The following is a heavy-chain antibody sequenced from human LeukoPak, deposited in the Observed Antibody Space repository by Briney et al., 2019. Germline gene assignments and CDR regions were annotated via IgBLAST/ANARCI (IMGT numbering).Heavy chain of an antibody. V-gene: IGHV1-46*01. D-gene: IGHD3-10*01. CDR2: INPSGGST. J-gene: IGHJ5*02. CDR1: GYTFTSYY. Sequence: GASVKVSCKASGYTFTSYYMHWVRQAPGQGLEWMGIINPSGGSTSYAQKFQGRVTMTRDTSTSTVYMELSSLRSEDTAVYYCARGNTMVRGVIGVDWFDPWGQGTLVTVSS. CDR3: ARGNTMVRGVIGVDWFDP.